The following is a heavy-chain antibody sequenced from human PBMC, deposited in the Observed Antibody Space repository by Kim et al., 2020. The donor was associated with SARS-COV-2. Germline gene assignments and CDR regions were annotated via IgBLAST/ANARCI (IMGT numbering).Heavy chain of an antibody. CDR2: IIPIFGTA. CDR1: GGTFSSYA. CDR3: ARVVMATITLRYGMDV. J-gene: IGHJ6*02. Sequence: SVKVSCKASGGTFSSYAISWVRQAPGQGLEWMGGIIPIFGTANYAQKFQGRVTITADESTSTAYMELSSLRSEDTAVYYCARVVMATITLRYGMDVWGQGTTVTVSS. V-gene: IGHV1-69*13. D-gene: IGHD5-12*01.